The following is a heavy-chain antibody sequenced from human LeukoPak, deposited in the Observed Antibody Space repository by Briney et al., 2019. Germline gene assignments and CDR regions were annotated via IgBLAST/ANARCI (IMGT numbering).Heavy chain of an antibody. D-gene: IGHD5-24*01. Sequence: GASVKVSCKASGYTFTNYYMHWVRQAPGQGLEWMGGIIPIFGTANYAQKFQGRVTITADKSTSTAYMELSSLRSEDTAVYYCARRTDGYNSWGQGTLVTVSS. V-gene: IGHV1-69*06. CDR1: GYTFTNYY. CDR2: IIPIFGTA. J-gene: IGHJ4*02. CDR3: ARRTDGYNS.